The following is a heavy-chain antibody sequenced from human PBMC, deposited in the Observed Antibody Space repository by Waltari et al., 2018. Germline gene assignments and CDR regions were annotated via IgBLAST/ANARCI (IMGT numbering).Heavy chain of an antibody. CDR1: GGSISSSSYY. J-gene: IGHJ3*02. D-gene: IGHD5-12*01. CDR3: ARDGYNYAFDI. Sequence: QLHLQESGPGLVKPSETLSLTCTVSGGSISSSSYYCGWVRQPPGKGLEWIGSSYYSGSTYYNPSRKSRVTISVDTSKNQFSLKLSSVTAADTAVYYCARDGYNYAFDIWGQGTMVTVSS. CDR2: SYYSGST. V-gene: IGHV4-39*07.